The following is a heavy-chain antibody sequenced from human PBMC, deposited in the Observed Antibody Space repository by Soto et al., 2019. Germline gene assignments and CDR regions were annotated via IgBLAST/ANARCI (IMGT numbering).Heavy chain of an antibody. J-gene: IGHJ4*02. CDR2: IYYSGNT. V-gene: IGHV4-30-4*01. CDR3: AGGRRGYSRGDPALRY. D-gene: IGHD2-21*01. Sequence: LSLTSKDSGGPSSSNDYYWNWIRHNPGKGLEWIGYIYYSGNTYYNPSLKSRVTISGDTSKNQFSLKLSSVTAADTAVYYCAGGRRGYSRGDPALRYWGPGTLV. CDR1: GGPSSSNDYY.